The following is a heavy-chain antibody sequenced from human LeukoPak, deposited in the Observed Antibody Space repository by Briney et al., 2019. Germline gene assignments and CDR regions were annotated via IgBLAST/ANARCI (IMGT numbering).Heavy chain of an antibody. J-gene: IGHJ6*02. Sequence: GASVKVSCKASGYTFTGYYMHWVRQAPGQWLEWMGWINPNSGGTNYAQKFQGWVTMTRDTSISTAYMELSRLRSDDTAVYYCARGSFRSSTKILYGMDVWGQGTTVTVSS. CDR1: GYTFTGYY. D-gene: IGHD2-2*01. CDR3: ARGSFRSSTKILYGMDV. CDR2: INPNSGGT. V-gene: IGHV1-2*04.